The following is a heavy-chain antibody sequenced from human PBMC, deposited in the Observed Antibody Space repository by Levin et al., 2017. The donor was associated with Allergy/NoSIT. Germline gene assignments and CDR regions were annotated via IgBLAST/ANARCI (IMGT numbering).Heavy chain of an antibody. V-gene: IGHV3-15*01. CDR2: IKNKGDRGPI. CDR1: GFTLSDAW. Sequence: GGSLRLSCAASGFTLSDAWMTWVRQPPGRGLEWVGRIKNKGDRGPIDYAAPVKGRFIISRDDSKNTLYLQMNSLRSEDTAVYYCSTGMVCGGNDWDCHWGQGAQVTVSS. D-gene: IGHD5-12*01. CDR3: STGMVCGGNDWDCH. J-gene: IGHJ4*02.